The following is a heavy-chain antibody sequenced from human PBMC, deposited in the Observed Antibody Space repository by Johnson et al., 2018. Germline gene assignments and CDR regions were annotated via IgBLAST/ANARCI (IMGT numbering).Heavy chain of an antibody. V-gene: IGHV3-21*01. D-gene: IGHD6-25*01. CDR1: GFIFSSYS. Sequence: EVQLVESGGSLVKPGGSLRLSCASFGFIFSSYSMNWVRQAPGKGLEWVSSISASGSYIYYADSVKGRVTISRDHAKNPLYLQMNSLRADDTAVYYCATAPAPSQRYSNYYMDVWGKGTTVTVSS. CDR2: ISASGSYI. CDR3: ATAPAPSQRYSNYYMDV. J-gene: IGHJ6*03.